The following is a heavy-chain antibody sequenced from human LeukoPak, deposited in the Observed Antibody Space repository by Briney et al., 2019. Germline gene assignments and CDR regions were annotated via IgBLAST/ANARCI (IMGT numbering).Heavy chain of an antibody. CDR3: ARDRGYDYYFDY. J-gene: IGHJ4*02. D-gene: IGHD5-12*01. Sequence: SQTLSLTCTVSGGSISSGSYYWSWLRQPAGKGLEWIGRIYTSGSTNYNPSLKSRVTISVDTSKNQFSLKLSSVTAADTAVYYCARDRGYDYYFDYWGQGTLVTVSS. CDR1: GGSISSGSYY. V-gene: IGHV4-61*02. CDR2: IYTSGST.